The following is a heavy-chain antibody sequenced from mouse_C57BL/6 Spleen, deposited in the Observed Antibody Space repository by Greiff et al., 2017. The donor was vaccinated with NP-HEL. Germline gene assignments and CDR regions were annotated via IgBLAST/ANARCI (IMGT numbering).Heavy chain of an antibody. D-gene: IGHD1-1*01. V-gene: IGHV7-3*01. CDR1: GFTFTDYY. CDR3: ARLGTTVVADY. CDR2: IRNKANGYTT. J-gene: IGHJ2*01. Sequence: EVKVVESGGGLVQPGGSLSLSCAASGFTFTDYYMSWVRQPPGKALEWLGFIRNKANGYTTEYSASVKGRFTISRDNSQSILYLQMNALRAEDSATYYCARLGTTVVADYWGQGTTLTVSS.